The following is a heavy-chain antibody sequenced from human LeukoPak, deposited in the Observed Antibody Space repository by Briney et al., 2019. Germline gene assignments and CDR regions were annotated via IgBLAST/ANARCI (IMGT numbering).Heavy chain of an antibody. D-gene: IGHD2-2*01. Sequence: PGRSLRLSCAASGFTFSSYGMHWVRQAPGKGLEWVAVISYDGSNKYYADSVKGRFTISRDNPKNTLYLQMNSLRAEDTAVYYCAKDFSVVPAAMALLFDYWGQGTLVTVSS. J-gene: IGHJ4*02. CDR3: AKDFSVVPAAMALLFDY. CDR1: GFTFSSYG. V-gene: IGHV3-30*18. CDR2: ISYDGSNK.